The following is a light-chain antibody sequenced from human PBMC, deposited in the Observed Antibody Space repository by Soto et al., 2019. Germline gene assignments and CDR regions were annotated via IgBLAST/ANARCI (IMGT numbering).Light chain of an antibody. CDR2: DVS. V-gene: IGKV3-15*01. Sequence: EIVMTQSPATLAVSPGDTATLSCRASQSLGGNLAWYQQKPGQAPRLLIYDVSIRATGVPARFSGTGSETDFTLTISGLQSEDSAVYFCQQYNNWPFSFGQGTRLEIK. CDR1: QSLGGN. CDR3: QQYNNWPFS. J-gene: IGKJ5*01.